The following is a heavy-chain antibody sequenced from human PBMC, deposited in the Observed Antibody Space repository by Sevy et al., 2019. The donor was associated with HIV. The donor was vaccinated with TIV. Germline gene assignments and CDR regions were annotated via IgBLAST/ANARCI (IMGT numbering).Heavy chain of an antibody. CDR3: AREYSSGWYDY. CDR1: GFTFSSYW. Sequence: GGSLRLSCAASGFTFSSYWMSWVRQAPGKGLEWVANIKQDGSEKYYVDSVKGRFTKSRDNAKNSLYLQMNSLRAEDTAVYYCAREYSSGWYDYWGQGTLVTVSS. J-gene: IGHJ4*02. CDR2: IKQDGSEK. V-gene: IGHV3-7*01. D-gene: IGHD6-19*01.